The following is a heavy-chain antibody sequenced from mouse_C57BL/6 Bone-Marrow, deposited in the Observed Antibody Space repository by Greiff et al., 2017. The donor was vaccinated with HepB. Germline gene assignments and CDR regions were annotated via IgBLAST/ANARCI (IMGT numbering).Heavy chain of an antibody. J-gene: IGHJ2*01. D-gene: IGHD4-1*01. CDR1: GYTFTDYY. V-gene: IGHV1-19*01. CDR3: ARGTGTRVNFDY. CDR2: INPYNGGT. Sequence: EVKLQESGPVLVKPGASVKMSCKASGYTFTDYYMNWVKQSHGKSLEWIGVINPYNGGTSYNQKFKGKATLTVDKSSSTAYMELNSLTSEDSAVYYCARGTGTRVNFDYWGQGTTLTVSS.